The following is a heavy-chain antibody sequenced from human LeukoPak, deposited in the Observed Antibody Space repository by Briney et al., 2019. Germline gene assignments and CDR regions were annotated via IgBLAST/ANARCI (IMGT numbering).Heavy chain of an antibody. V-gene: IGHV3-49*04. Sequence: PGGSLRLSCTASGFTFGDYAMRWVRQAPGKGLEGVGFIRSKVYGGTTEYAASVKGRFTISRDDSKSIAYLQMNSLKTEDTAVYYCTRKGDYYDSSGYTPFDYWGQGTLVTVSS. D-gene: IGHD3-22*01. CDR2: IRSKVYGGTT. CDR3: TRKGDYYDSSGYTPFDY. CDR1: GFTFGDYA. J-gene: IGHJ4*02.